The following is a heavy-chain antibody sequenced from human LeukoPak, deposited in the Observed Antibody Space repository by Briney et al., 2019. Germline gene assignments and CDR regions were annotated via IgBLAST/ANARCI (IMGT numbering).Heavy chain of an antibody. CDR1: GFTFSNAW. Sequence: SGGSLRLSCAASGFTFSNAWMSWVRQAPGKGLEWVGRIKSKTDGGTTDYAAPVKGRFTISRDDSKNTLYLQMNSLRAEDTAVYYCARDNDWLLYDYWGQGTLVTVSS. D-gene: IGHD3-9*01. J-gene: IGHJ4*02. V-gene: IGHV3-15*05. CDR2: IKSKTDGGTT. CDR3: ARDNDWLLYDY.